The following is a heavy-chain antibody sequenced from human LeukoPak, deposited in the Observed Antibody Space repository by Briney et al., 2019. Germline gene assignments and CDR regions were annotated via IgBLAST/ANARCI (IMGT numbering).Heavy chain of an antibody. J-gene: IGHJ4*02. Sequence: GGSLRLSCAASGFTFSSYSMNWVRQAPGKGLEWVSSISSSSSYIYYADSVKGRFTISRDNAKNSLYLQMNSLRAEDTAVYYCSASNTYYYDGDYWGQGTLLTVSS. CDR1: GFTFSSYS. D-gene: IGHD3-22*01. CDR3: SASNTYYYDGDY. CDR2: ISSSSSYI. V-gene: IGHV3-21*01.